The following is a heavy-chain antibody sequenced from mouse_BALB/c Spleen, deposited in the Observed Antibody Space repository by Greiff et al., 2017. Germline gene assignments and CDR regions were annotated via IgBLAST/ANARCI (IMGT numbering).Heavy chain of an antibody. CDR2: ISSGGSYT. D-gene: IGHD6-1*01. V-gene: IGHV5-9-3*01. J-gene: IGHJ3*01. CDR3: ARQGASFAY. Sequence: EVQGVESGGGLVKPGGSLKLSCAASGFTFSSYAMSWVRQTPEKRLEWVATISSGGSYTYYPDSVKGRFTISRDNAKNTLYLQMSSLRSEDTAMYYCARQGASFAYWGQGTLVTVSA. CDR1: GFTFSSYA.